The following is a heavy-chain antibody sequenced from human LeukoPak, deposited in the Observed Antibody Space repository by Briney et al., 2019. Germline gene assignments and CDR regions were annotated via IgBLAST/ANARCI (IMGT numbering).Heavy chain of an antibody. D-gene: IGHD2-21*02. CDR3: ARRDDYYFDY. J-gene: IGHJ4*02. Sequence: GESLQISCEGSGYIFTGYWIGWVRQVPGKGLEWMGIIYPGDSDTRDSPSFQGQVTISADKSISTAYLQWSSLKASDTAMYYCARRDDYYFDYWGQGTLVTVSS. V-gene: IGHV5-51*01. CDR1: GYIFTGYW. CDR2: IYPGDSDT.